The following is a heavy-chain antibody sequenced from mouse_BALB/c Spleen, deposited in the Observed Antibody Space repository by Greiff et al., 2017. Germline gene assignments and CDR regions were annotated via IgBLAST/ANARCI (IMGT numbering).Heavy chain of an antibody. J-gene: IGHJ4*01. CDR3: ARQMITSYAMDY. V-gene: IGHV5-12-2*01. CDR1: GFTFSSYT. CDR2: ISNGGGST. Sequence: DVHLVESGGGLVQPGGSLKLSCAASGFTFSSYTMSWVRQTPEKRLEWVAYISNGGGSTYYPDTVKGRFTISRDNAKNTLYLQMSSLKSEDTAMYYCARQMITSYAMDYWGQGTSVTVSS. D-gene: IGHD2-4*01.